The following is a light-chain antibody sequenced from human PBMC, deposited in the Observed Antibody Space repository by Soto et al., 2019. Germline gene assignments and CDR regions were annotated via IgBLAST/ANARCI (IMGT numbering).Light chain of an antibody. V-gene: IGKV4-1*01. CDR3: QQYYSTPYS. J-gene: IGKJ2*01. Sequence: DIVMTPSPDSLAVSLGERATINCKSSQSVLYTSNNKNYLGWYKQKPGQPPELLIYWASTRESGVPDRFSGSGSGTDFTLTISSLQAEDVAVYYCQQYYSTPYSFGQGTKLEIE. CDR2: WAS. CDR1: QSVLYTSNNKNY.